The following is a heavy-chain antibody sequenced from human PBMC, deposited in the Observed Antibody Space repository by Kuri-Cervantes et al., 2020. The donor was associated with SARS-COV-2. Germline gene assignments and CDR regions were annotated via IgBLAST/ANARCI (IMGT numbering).Heavy chain of an antibody. D-gene: IGHD3-3*01. CDR3: ARDRYDFWSGLGYYYYGMDV. CDR2: INSDGSST. CDR1: GFTFSSYW. V-gene: IGHV3-74*01. Sequence: GGSLRLSCAASGFTFSSYWMHWVRQAPGKGLGWVSRINSDGSSTSYADSVKGRFTISRDNAKNTLYLQMNSLRAEDTAVYYCARDRYDFWSGLGYYYYGMDVWGQGTTVTVSS. J-gene: IGHJ6*02.